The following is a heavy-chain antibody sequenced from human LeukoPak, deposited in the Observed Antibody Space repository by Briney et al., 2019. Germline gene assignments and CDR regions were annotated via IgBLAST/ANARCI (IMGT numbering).Heavy chain of an antibody. CDR3: VRELPSSCHYPLGY. Sequence: GGSLRLSCAASGFTFSSYAMHWVRQAPGKGLEWVAVISYDGSNKYYADSVKGRFTISRDNSKNTLYLQMASLRAEDTAVYYCVRELPSSCHYPLGYWGQGTLVTVSS. CDR2: ISYDGSNK. V-gene: IGHV3-30-3*01. D-gene: IGHD6-13*01. CDR1: GFTFSSYA. J-gene: IGHJ4*02.